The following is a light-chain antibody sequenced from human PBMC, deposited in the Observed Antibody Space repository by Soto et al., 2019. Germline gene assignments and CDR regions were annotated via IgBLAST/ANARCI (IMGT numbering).Light chain of an antibody. CDR3: CSFTSASTRV. J-gene: IGLJ1*01. CDR1: RSDVGTYNF. V-gene: IGLV2-14*03. Sequence: QSALTQPASVSGSPGQSITISCTGTRSDVGTYNFVSWYQQHPGKAPKVLIYGVSNRPSGVSDRFSGSRSGNTASLTISGLQHDDEAVYYCCSFTSASTRVFGTGTKLTVL. CDR2: GVS.